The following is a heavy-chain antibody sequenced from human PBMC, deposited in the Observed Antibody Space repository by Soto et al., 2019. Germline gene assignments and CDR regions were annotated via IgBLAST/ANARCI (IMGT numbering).Heavy chain of an antibody. CDR3: ARFVRRDTARKNYGMDV. Sequence: SETLSLTCAVYGGSFSGYYWSWIRQPPGKGLEWIGEINHSGSTNYNPSLKSRVTISVDTSKNQFSLKLSSVTAADTAVYYCARFVRRDTARKNYGMDVWGQGTRVTVSS. CDR1: GGSFSGYY. J-gene: IGHJ6*02. V-gene: IGHV4-34*01. D-gene: IGHD5-18*01. CDR2: INHSGST.